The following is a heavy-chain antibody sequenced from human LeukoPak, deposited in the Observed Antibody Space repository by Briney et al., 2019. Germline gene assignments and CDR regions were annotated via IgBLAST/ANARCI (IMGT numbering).Heavy chain of an antibody. D-gene: IGHD4-23*01. J-gene: IGHJ3*01. V-gene: IGHV3-23*01. CDR1: GFPFSSYA. CDR2: ISVDGGDI. CDR3: GKDPNGNFIGAFDF. Sequence: GGSLRLSCAVSGFPFSSYAMTWIRQAPERGLEWVSSISVDGGDIKYTDPAKGRFTISRDNSKGTLYLQMDSLRVEDTAVYYCGKDPNGNFIGAFDFWGQGTMVTVSS.